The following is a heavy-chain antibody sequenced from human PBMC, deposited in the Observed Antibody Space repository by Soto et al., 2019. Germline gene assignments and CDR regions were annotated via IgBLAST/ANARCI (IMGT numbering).Heavy chain of an antibody. V-gene: IGHV1-3*01. D-gene: IGHD3-3*02. Sequence: ASVKVSCKAAGYTFSAYTMNWVRQAPGQSLEWMGWINVGSGNTRYSQNFQGRVSITRDTAASTVYMELTGLKSEDTAMYYCARDTETLGPRANDALDIWGQGTMVTVSS. CDR2: INVGSGNT. J-gene: IGHJ3*02. CDR1: GYTFSAYT. CDR3: ARDTETLGPRANDALDI.